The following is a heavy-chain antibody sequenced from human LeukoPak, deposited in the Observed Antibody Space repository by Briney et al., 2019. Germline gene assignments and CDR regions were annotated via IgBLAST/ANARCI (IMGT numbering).Heavy chain of an antibody. J-gene: IGHJ4*02. Sequence: SETLSLTCTVSGGSISSYYWSWIRQPPGKGLEWIGYIYYSGSTNYNPSLKSRVTISVDTSKNQFSLKLSSVTAADTAVYYCASSHGGSHYYFDYWGQGTLVTVSS. D-gene: IGHD3-10*01. V-gene: IGHV4-59*01. CDR2: IYYSGST. CDR1: GGSISSYY. CDR3: ASSHGGSHYYFDY.